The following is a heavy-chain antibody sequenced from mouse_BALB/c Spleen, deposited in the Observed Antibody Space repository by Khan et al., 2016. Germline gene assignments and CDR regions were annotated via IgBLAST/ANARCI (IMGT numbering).Heavy chain of an antibody. Sequence: VQLQQSGAGLVRPGVSVKISCTVSGYTFTVYAMYWMKQSHPKSLEWIGVISTYYGDASYNQKFKGKATMTVDKSYSTAYMEFARLTSEDSAIYYCTRDGDDSWGRGTTLTVSS. V-gene: IGHV1S137*01. J-gene: IGHJ2*01. CDR2: ISTYYGDA. CDR3: TRDGDDS. CDR1: GYTFTVYA.